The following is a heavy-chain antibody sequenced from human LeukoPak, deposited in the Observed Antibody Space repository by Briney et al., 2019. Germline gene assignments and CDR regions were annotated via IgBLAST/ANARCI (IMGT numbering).Heavy chain of an antibody. V-gene: IGHV3-66*01. J-gene: IGHJ6*02. CDR1: GFTVSSNY. CDR2: IYSGGST. D-gene: IGHD6-19*01. Sequence: GGSLRLSCAASGFTVSSNYMSWVRQAPGKGLEWVSVIYSGGSTYYADSVKGRFTISRDNSKNTLYLQMNSLRAEDAAVYYCARGQVAGTIYYYYYYGMDVWGQGTTVTVSS. CDR3: ARGQVAGTIYYYYYYGMDV.